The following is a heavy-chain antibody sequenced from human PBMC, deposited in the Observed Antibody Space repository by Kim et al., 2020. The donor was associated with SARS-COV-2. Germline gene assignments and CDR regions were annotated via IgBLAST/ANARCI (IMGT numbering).Heavy chain of an antibody. D-gene: IGHD1-26*01. V-gene: IGHV5-51*01. Sequence: GESLKISCKGSGYSFTSYWIGWVRQMPGKGLEWMGIIYPGDSDTRYSPSFQGQVTISADKSISTAYLQWSSLKASDTAMYYCARHVFLGSVGATTPFDYWGQGTLVTVSS. CDR3: ARHVFLGSVGATTPFDY. CDR1: GYSFTSYW. J-gene: IGHJ4*02. CDR2: IYPGDSDT.